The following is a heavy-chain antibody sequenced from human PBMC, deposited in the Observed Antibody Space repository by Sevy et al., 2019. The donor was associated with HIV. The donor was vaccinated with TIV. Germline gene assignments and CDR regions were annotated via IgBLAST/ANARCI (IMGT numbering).Heavy chain of an antibody. D-gene: IGHD3-22*01. J-gene: IGHJ4*02. CDR3: ATPKDYYDSSGYPFDD. CDR2: FDPEDDET. CDR1: GDTLNVLS. V-gene: IGHV1-24*01. Sequence: ASVKVSCKVSGDTLNVLSMHWVRQAPGKGLEWMATFDPEDDETFYAQKFQGRVTLTEDTSTGTAYMGLSSLRSEDTALYFCATPKDYYDSSGYPFDDWGQGTLVTVSS.